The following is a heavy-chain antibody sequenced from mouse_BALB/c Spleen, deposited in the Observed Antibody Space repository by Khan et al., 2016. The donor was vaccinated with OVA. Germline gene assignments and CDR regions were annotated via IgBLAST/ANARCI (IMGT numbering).Heavy chain of an antibody. D-gene: IGHD1-1*01. Sequence: QMQLEESGPGLVAPSQSLSITCTVSGFSLTSYGVHWVRQPPGKGLEWLGVIWAGGSTNYNSALMSRLRISKDNSKSQVFLKMNSLQTDDTAMYYCARDPEVEDYFDYWGQGTTLTVSS. CDR1: GFSLTSYG. CDR2: IWAGGST. CDR3: ARDPEVEDYFDY. V-gene: IGHV2-9*02. J-gene: IGHJ2*01.